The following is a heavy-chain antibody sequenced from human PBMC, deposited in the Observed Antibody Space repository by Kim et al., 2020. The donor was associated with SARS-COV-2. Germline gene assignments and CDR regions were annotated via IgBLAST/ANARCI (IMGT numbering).Heavy chain of an antibody. Sequence: ASVKVSCKASGYTFTSHGISWVRQAPGQGLEWMGWISAYNGNTNYAQKLQGRVTMTTDTSTSTAYMELRSLRSDDTAVYYCARDRAAGRLRFPTSPWGQGTLVTVSS. V-gene: IGHV1-18*01. CDR2: ISAYNGNT. CDR1: GYTFTSHG. CDR3: ARDRAAGRLRFPTSP. J-gene: IGHJ5*02. D-gene: IGHD3-3*01.